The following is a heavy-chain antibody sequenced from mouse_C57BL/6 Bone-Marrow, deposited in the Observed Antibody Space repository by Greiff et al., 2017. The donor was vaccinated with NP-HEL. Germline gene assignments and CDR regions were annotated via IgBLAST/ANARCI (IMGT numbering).Heavy chain of an antibody. Sequence: VKVVESGAELARPGASVKLSCKASGYTFTSYGISWVKQRTGQGLEWIGEIYPRSGNTYYNEKFKGKATLTADKSSSTAYMELRSLTSEDSAVYFGAKYDGYFWFAYWGQGTLVTVSA. CDR1: GYTFTSYG. J-gene: IGHJ3*01. CDR2: IYPRSGNT. V-gene: IGHV1-81*01. D-gene: IGHD2-3*01. CDR3: AKYDGYFWFAY.